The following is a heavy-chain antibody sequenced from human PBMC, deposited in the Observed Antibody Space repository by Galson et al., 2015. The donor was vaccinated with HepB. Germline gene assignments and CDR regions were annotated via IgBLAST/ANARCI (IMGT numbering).Heavy chain of an antibody. D-gene: IGHD4-17*01. CDR2: IRSKANSYAT. V-gene: IGHV3-73*01. Sequence: SLRLSCAASGFTFSGSAMHWVRQASGKGLEWVGRIRSKANSYATAYAASVKGRFTISRDDSKNTAYLQMNSLRAEDTAVYYCARDYGDYNFDYWGQGTLVTVSS. CDR1: GFTFSGSA. J-gene: IGHJ4*02. CDR3: ARDYGDYNFDY.